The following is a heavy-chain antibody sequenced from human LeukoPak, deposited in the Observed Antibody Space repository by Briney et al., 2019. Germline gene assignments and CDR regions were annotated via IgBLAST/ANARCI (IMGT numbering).Heavy chain of an antibody. D-gene: IGHD2-2*01. Sequence: ASVNVSCKVSGYTLTELSMHWVRQAPGKGLEWMGTFDPEDGETIYAQKFQGRVTMTEDTSTDTAYMELSSLRSEDTAVYYCATAHCTSTSCYLTSAPDYWGQGTLVTVSS. CDR2: FDPEDGET. CDR3: ATAHCTSTSCYLTSAPDY. CDR1: GYTLTELS. V-gene: IGHV1-24*01. J-gene: IGHJ4*02.